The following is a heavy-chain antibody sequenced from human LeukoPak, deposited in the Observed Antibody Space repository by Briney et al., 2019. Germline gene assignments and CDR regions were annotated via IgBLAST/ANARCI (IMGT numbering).Heavy chain of an antibody. CDR1: GGSISSSSYY. CDR3: ARGMDTFYFDY. CDR2: VYYSGIT. J-gene: IGHJ4*02. V-gene: IGHV4-61*01. Sequence: SETLSLTCTVSGGSISSSSYYWSWIRQPPGKGLEWIGYVYYSGITTYNPSLKSRVTISVDTSKNQFSLKLSSVTAADTAVYYCARGMDTFYFDYWGQGTLVTVSS. D-gene: IGHD5-18*01.